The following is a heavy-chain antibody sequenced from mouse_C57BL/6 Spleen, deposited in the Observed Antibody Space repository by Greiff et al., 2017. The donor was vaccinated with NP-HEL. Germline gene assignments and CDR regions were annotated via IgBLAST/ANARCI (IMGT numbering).Heavy chain of an antibody. Sequence: VKVVESGAELAKPGASVKISCKASGYAFSSYWMNWVKQRPGKGLEWIGQIYPGDGDTNYNGKFKGKATLTADKSSSTAYMQLSSLTSEDSAVYFCARDDGYFLGGYWGQGTLVTVSA. J-gene: IGHJ3*01. CDR1: GYAFSSYW. CDR2: IYPGDGDT. D-gene: IGHD2-3*01. V-gene: IGHV1-80*01. CDR3: ARDDGYFLGGY.